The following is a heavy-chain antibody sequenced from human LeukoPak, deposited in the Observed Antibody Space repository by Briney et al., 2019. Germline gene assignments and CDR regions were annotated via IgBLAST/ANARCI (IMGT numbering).Heavy chain of an antibody. V-gene: IGHV3-30*18. CDR2: ISYDGSNK. Sequence: GGSLRLSCAASGFTFSSYGMHWVRQAPGKGLEWVAVISYDGSNKYYADSVKGRFTISRDNSKNTLYLQMSSLRAEDTAVYYCAKGDGSTGSLYAFDIWGQGTMVTVSS. J-gene: IGHJ3*02. CDR3: AKGDGSTGSLYAFDI. D-gene: IGHD1-14*01. CDR1: GFTFSSYG.